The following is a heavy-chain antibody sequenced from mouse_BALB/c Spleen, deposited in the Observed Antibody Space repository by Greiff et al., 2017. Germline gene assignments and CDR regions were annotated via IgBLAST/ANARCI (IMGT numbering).Heavy chain of an antibody. CDR2: ISYDGSN. J-gene: IGHJ4*01. D-gene: IGHD2-1*01. CDR3: AGGRPDGNYPCYAMDY. V-gene: IGHV3-6*02. CDR1: GYSITSGYY. Sequence: EVQLQQSGPGLVKPSQSLSLTCSVTGYSITSGYYWNWIRQFPGNKLEWMGYISYDGSNNYNPSLKNRISITRDTSKNQFFLKLNSVTTEDTATYYCAGGRPDGNYPCYAMDYWGQGTSVTVSS.